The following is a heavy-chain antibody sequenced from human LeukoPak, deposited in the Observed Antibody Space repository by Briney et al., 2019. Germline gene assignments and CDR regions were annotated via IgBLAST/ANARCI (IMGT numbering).Heavy chain of an antibody. CDR3: ARDRRGNGSFDS. CDR2: IYDSGST. J-gene: IGHJ4*02. CDR1: DGSISSHY. D-gene: IGHD5-18*01. Sequence: SETLSLTCTVSDGSISSHYWNWIRQPPGKGLEWIGFIYDSGSTNYNPSLYSRLTISVDTSKNQFSLKLTSVTAADTAVYYCARDRRGNGSFDSWGQGTLVTVSS. V-gene: IGHV4-59*11.